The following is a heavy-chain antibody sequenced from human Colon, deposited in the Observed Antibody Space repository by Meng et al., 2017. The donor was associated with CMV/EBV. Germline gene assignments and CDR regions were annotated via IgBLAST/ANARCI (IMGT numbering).Heavy chain of an antibody. CDR1: DDSFTNYNYW. J-gene: IGHJ5*02. V-gene: IGHV4-61*01. CDR3: TKCQGFSECSNWLDP. CDR2: VYYTGTT. D-gene: IGHD3-3*01. Sequence: SETLSLTCSVSDDSFTNYNYWWSWVRQTPGNRLEWIGYVYYTGTTKFNPSLKSRVSMSPDTSKNTLYLQMNSLRAEDTAVYYCTKCQGFSECSNWLDPWGQGTLVTVSS.